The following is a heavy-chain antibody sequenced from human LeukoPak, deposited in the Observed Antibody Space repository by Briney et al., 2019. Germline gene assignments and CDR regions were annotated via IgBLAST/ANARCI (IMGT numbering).Heavy chain of an antibody. J-gene: IGHJ4*02. CDR3: ARSINVDTAMVEYYFDY. V-gene: IGHV3-33*01. CDR2: IWYDGSNK. D-gene: IGHD5-18*01. Sequence: GRSLTLSCAASGFTFSSYGMHWVRQAPGKGLEWVTVIWYDGSNKYYADSVKGRFTISRDNSKNTLYLQMNSLRAEDTAVYYCARSINVDTAMVEYYFDYWGQGTLVTVSS. CDR1: GFTFSSYG.